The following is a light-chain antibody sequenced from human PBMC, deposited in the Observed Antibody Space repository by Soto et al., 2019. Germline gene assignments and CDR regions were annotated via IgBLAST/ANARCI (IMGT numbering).Light chain of an antibody. CDR2: AAS. CDR3: QKYNSGLRT. J-gene: IGKJ1*01. Sequence: VHVNHSPSTLSASLGYIVTISCRASQTISTWLAWYQQKPGKAPNLLIYAASTLQSGVPSRFSGSGSGTDFTLTISSLQPEDVATYYCQKYNSGLRTFGQGTKVDIK. V-gene: IGKV1-27*01. CDR1: QTISTW.